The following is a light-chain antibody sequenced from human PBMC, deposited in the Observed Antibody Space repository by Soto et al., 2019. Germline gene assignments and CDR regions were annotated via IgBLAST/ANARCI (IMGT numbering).Light chain of an antibody. Sequence: DIVMTQSPLSLPVTPGEPASISCRSSQSLLHSNGYNYLDWYLQKPGQSPQLLIYLGSSRASGVPDRFSGSGSGTDFTLKISRVEAEDVGVYYCMQALQTPRTFGKGTKLEIK. J-gene: IGKJ2*02. CDR1: QSLLHSNGYNY. V-gene: IGKV2-28*01. CDR3: MQALQTPRT. CDR2: LGS.